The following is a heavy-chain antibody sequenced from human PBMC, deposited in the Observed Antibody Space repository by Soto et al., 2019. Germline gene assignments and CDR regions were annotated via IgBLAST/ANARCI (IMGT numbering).Heavy chain of an antibody. Sequence: VQLQESGPGLVKPSETLSLTCTVSGGSISGYYWSWIRQSPGKGLEWIGYIHYSGSTNYNPSLNSRAPISVDTSKNQLSLKLSSVTAADTAVYYCARGSAAGTKSPFDYWGQGTLVTVSS. CDR2: IHYSGST. J-gene: IGHJ4*02. CDR3: ARGSAAGTKSPFDY. CDR1: GGSISGYY. V-gene: IGHV4-59*01. D-gene: IGHD6-13*01.